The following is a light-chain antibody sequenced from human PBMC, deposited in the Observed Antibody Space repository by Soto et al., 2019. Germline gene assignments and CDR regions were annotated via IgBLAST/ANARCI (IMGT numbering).Light chain of an antibody. CDR3: QQYKDWPPLT. J-gene: IGKJ4*01. CDR1: QNININ. CDR2: GAS. Sequence: EIVMTQSPVILSVSPGERATLSCRASQNININLAWYQQRPGQAPRVLIYGASSRASGIPDRFSGSGSGTDSTLTINRLEPDDFAFYYCQQYKDWPPLTFGGGTRVDMK. V-gene: IGKV3D-15*01.